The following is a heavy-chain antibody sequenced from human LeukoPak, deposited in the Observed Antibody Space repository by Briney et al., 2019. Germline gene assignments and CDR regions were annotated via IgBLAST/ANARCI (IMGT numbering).Heavy chain of an antibody. J-gene: IGHJ6*02. Sequence: PGGSLRLSCAASGFTFSSYEMNWVRQAPGKGLEWVSYISSSGSTIYYADSVKGRFTISRDNAKNSLYLQMNSLRAEDTAVYYCARDPHLRFLDHYCGMDVWGQGTTVTVSS. V-gene: IGHV3-48*03. D-gene: IGHD3-3*01. CDR2: ISSSGSTI. CDR3: ARDPHLRFLDHYCGMDV. CDR1: GFTFSSYE.